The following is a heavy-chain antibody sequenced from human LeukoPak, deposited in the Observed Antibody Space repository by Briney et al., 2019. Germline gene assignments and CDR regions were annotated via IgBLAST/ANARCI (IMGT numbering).Heavy chain of an antibody. D-gene: IGHD4-17*01. V-gene: IGHV3-53*01. CDR1: GFIVSNNY. CDR2: IYSGGST. CDR3: ASYGDYLLTYMDV. J-gene: IGHJ6*03. Sequence: GGSLRLSCVASGFIVSNNYMSWVRQAPGKGLEWVSVIYSGGSTYYSDSVKGRFTISRDNSKNTLYLQMNSLRAEDAAVYYCASYGDYLLTYMDVWGKGTTVTVSS.